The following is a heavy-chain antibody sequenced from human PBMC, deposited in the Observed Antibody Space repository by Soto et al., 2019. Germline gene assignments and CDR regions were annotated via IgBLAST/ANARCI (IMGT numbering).Heavy chain of an antibody. J-gene: IGHJ6*03. CDR1: GGSITSYY. Sequence: KPWETLSLTCTVSGGSITSYYWSWIRQPPGKGLEWIGDIYYSGSTNYNPSLKSRVTISVDTSKNQFSLKLSSVTAADTAVYYCARDLFGREHYMDVWGKGTTVTVSS. D-gene: IGHD3-3*01. CDR2: IYYSGST. CDR3: ARDLFGREHYMDV. V-gene: IGHV4-59*01.